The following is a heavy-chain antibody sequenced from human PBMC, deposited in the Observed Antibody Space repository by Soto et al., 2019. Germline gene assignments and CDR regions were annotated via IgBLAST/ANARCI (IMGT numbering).Heavy chain of an antibody. CDR2: ISSSSSYI. D-gene: IGHD3-10*01. V-gene: IGHV3-21*01. CDR1: GFTFSSYS. CDR3: ARDQNEEGDLDY. J-gene: IGHJ4*02. Sequence: GGSLRLSCAASGFTFSSYSMNWVRQAPGKGLEWVSSISSSSSYIYYADSVKGRFTISRDNAKNSLYLQMNSLRAEDTAVYYCARDQNEEGDLDYWGQGTLVTVSS.